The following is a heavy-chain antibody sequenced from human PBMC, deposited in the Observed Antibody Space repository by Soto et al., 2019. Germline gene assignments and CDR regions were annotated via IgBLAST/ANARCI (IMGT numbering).Heavy chain of an antibody. D-gene: IGHD5-12*01. J-gene: IGHJ6*02. Sequence: QVQLVESGGGVVQPGTSLRLSCAASEFMFSNHAMNWVRQAPGKGLEWLAVISYDGTNKYYADSVKGRFTISRDNSKNTLFLQMTILRAEDTAIYYCARGAYIVDAPSSRGLDVWGQGTTFTVSS. CDR2: ISYDGTNK. CDR3: ARGAYIVDAPSSRGLDV. V-gene: IGHV3-30*03. CDR1: EFMFSNHA.